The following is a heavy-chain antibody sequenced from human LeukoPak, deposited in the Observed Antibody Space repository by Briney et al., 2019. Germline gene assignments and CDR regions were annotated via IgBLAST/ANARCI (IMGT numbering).Heavy chain of an antibody. CDR1: GYTFTSYG. D-gene: IGHD6-19*01. J-gene: IGHJ6*02. Sequence: ASVKLSCKASGYTFTSYGISWVRQAPGQGLEWMGWISAYNGNTNYAQTLQGRVTMTTDTSTSTAYMELRSLRSDDTAVYYCARVGASSGWYYYYGMDVWGQGTTVTVSS. V-gene: IGHV1-18*01. CDR2: ISAYNGNT. CDR3: ARVGASSGWYYYYGMDV.